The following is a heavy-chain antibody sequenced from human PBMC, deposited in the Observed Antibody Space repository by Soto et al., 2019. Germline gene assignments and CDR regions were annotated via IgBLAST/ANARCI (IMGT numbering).Heavy chain of an antibody. CDR3: ARHPRSPPDWNDRGAFDY. Sequence: SETLSLTCTVSGGSISSSSYYWGWIRQPLGKGLEWIGSIYYSGSTYYNPSLKSRVTISVDTSKNQFSLKLSSVTAADTAVYYCARHPRSPPDWNDRGAFDYWGQGTLVTVSS. CDR1: GGSISSSSYY. V-gene: IGHV4-39*01. CDR2: IYYSGST. J-gene: IGHJ4*02. D-gene: IGHD1-1*01.